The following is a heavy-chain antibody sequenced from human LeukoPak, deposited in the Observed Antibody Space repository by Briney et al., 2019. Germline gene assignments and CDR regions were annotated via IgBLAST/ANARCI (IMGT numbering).Heavy chain of an antibody. D-gene: IGHD3/OR15-3a*01. CDR2: ISESGDTI. Sequence: PGGSLRLSCAASGFTFSDYYMSWIRQAPGKGLEWLSYISESGDTIYHADSVKGRFTISRDNGKSSLYLQMNSLRAEDTAVYYCARALRDLTAWGQGTLVTVSS. CDR3: ARALRDLTA. CDR1: GFTFSDYY. V-gene: IGHV3-11*01. J-gene: IGHJ4*02.